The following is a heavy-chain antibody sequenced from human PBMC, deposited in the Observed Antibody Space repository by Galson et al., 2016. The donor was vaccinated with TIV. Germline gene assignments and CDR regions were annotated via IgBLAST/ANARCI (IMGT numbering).Heavy chain of an antibody. CDR2: IDPSDSYI. CDR3: ARGVSTGSGWLDP. V-gene: IGHV5-10-1*01. D-gene: IGHD3-3*01. J-gene: IGHJ5*02. Sequence: QSGAEVKKPGESLRISCKGSGYSLTNYWITWVRQMPGKGLAWMGRIDPSDSYINYSPSFHGHVTISADRSINTAYLQWSSLKASDSAMYYCARGVSTGSGWLDPWGQGTLVTVSS. CDR1: GYSLTNYW.